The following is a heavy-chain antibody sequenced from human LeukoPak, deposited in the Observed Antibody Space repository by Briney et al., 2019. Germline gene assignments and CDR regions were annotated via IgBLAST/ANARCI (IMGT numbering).Heavy chain of an antibody. CDR3: ARDTGRSGSRGWSDP. Sequence: PGGSLRLSCAASGFTVSSNYMSWVRQAPGKGLEWVSVIYSGGSTFYADSVRGRFTISRDNSKNTLYLQMNSLRAEDTAVYYCARDTGRSGSRGWSDPWGQGTLVTVSS. D-gene: IGHD3-10*01. CDR1: GFTVSSNY. V-gene: IGHV3-66*01. J-gene: IGHJ5*02. CDR2: IYSGGST.